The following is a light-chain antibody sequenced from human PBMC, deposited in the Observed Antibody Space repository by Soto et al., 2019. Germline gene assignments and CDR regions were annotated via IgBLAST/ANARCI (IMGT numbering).Light chain of an antibody. V-gene: IGLV4-60*02. Sequence: QLVLTQSSSASASLGSSVKLTCTLSSGHRGYIIAWHQQQPGKAPRYLMKLEGSGSYNKGSGVPDRFSGSSSGADRYLTISNLQFEDEADYYCETWDSNTRVFGTGTKVTVL. CDR3: ETWDSNTRV. CDR2: LEGSGSY. CDR1: SGHRGYI. J-gene: IGLJ1*01.